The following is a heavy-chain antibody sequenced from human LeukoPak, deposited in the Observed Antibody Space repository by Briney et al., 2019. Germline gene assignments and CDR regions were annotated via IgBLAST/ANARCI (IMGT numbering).Heavy chain of an antibody. J-gene: IGHJ4*02. CDR2: IIPIFGTA. CDR1: GGTFSSYA. D-gene: IGHD1-26*01. Sequence: SVKVSCKASGGTFSSYATSWVRQAPGQALEWMGGIIPIFGTANYAQKFQGRVTITADESTSTAYMELSSLRSEDTAVYYCASPGRRPRQNKYGYFDYWGQGTLVTVSS. CDR3: ASPGRRPRQNKYGYFDY. V-gene: IGHV1-69*13.